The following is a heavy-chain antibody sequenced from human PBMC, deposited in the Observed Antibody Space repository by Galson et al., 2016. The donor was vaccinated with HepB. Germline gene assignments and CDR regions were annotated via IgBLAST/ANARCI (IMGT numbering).Heavy chain of an antibody. CDR3: AKDQANILTGTSFDY. Sequence: SETLSLTCTVSGYSISSGYYWGWIRQPPGKGLEWIGHIYQSGSTYHNPALKSRVTISVDTSKNQFSLKLRSVAAADTAIYYCAKDQANILTGTSFDYWGQGTLVTVSS. CDR2: IYQSGST. J-gene: IGHJ4*02. V-gene: IGHV4-38-2*02. CDR1: GYSISSGYY. D-gene: IGHD3-9*01.